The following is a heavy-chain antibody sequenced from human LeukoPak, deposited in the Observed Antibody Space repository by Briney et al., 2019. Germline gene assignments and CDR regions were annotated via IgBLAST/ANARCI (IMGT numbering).Heavy chain of an antibody. CDR3: AKGATIAATLGWFDP. J-gene: IGHJ5*02. CDR2: ISWNSGSI. V-gene: IGHV3-9*01. D-gene: IGHD2-15*01. Sequence: PGGSLRLSCAASGFTFDDYAMHWVRQAPGKGLEWVSGISWNSGSIGYADSVKGRFTISRDNAKNSLYPQMNSLRAEDTALYYCAKGATIAATLGWFDPWGQGTLVTVSS. CDR1: GFTFDDYA.